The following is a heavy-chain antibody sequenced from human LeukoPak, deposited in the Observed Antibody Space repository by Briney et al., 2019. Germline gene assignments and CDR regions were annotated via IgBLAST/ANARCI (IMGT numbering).Heavy chain of an antibody. CDR2: IYYSGST. D-gene: IGHD3-16*01. V-gene: IGHV4-59*01. CDR1: GGSISSYY. Sequence: SETLSLTCTVSGGSISSYYWSWIRQPPGKGLEWIGYIYYSGSTNYNPSLKGRVTISVDTSKNQFSLKLSSVTAADTAVYYCARDGGLRFVGFDIWGQGTMVTVSS. CDR3: ARDGGLRFVGFDI. J-gene: IGHJ3*02.